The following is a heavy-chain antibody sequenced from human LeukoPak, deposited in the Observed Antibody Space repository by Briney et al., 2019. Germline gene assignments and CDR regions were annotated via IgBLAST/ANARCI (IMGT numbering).Heavy chain of an antibody. CDR1: GFTFSSYS. CDR2: ISSSSSTI. Sequence: GGSLRLSCAASGFTFSSYSMNWVRQAPGKGLEWVSYISSSSSTIYYADSVKGRFTISRDNAKNSLYLQMNSLRAEDTAVYYCARVGHAPGLNVDYWGQGTLVRVSS. J-gene: IGHJ4*02. V-gene: IGHV3-48*01. D-gene: IGHD3/OR15-3a*01. CDR3: ARVGHAPGLNVDY.